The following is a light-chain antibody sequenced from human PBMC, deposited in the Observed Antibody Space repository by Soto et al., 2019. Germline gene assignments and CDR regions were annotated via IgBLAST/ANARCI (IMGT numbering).Light chain of an antibody. J-gene: IGKJ1*01. Sequence: EIVMTQSPATLSVSPGERATLSCRASQSINSNLVWYQQQPGQSPRLLIYGASTRAAGIPARFSGSGSGTEFTLTISSLQSEDFAVYYCQQYNNWLWTFGQGTKVEIK. V-gene: IGKV3-15*01. CDR3: QQYNNWLWT. CDR1: QSINSN. CDR2: GAS.